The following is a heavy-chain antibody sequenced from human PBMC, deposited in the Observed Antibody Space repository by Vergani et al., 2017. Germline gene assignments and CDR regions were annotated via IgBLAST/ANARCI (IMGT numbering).Heavy chain of an antibody. Sequence: EVQLVESGGGLVQPGRSLRLSCAASGFTFDDYAMHWVRQAPGKGLEWVSGISWNSGSIGYADSVKGRFTISRDNAKNSLYLQMNSLRAEDTAVYYCAKDSTTVVTPSYFDYWGQGTLVTVSS. J-gene: IGHJ4*02. CDR1: GFTFDDYA. D-gene: IGHD4-23*01. V-gene: IGHV3-9*01. CDR3: AKDSTTVVTPSYFDY. CDR2: ISWNSGSI.